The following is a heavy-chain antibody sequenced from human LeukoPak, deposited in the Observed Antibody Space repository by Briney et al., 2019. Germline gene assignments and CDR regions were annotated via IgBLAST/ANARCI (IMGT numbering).Heavy chain of an antibody. J-gene: IGHJ6*02. D-gene: IGHD1-1*01. CDR1: GYTFTSYG. CDR2: ISAYNGNT. CDR3: ASASGTTGAYYYYYGMDV. Sequence: GASVKVSCKASGYTFTSYGISWVRQAPGQGLEWMGWISAYNGNTNYAQKLQGRVTMTTGTSTSTAYMELRSLRSDDTAVYYCASASGTTGAYYYYYGMDVWGQGTTVAVSS. V-gene: IGHV1-18*01.